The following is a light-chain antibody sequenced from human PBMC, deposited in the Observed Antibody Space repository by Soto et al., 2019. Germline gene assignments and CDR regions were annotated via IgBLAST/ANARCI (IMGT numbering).Light chain of an antibody. CDR1: QSVSSK. CDR3: QQYNSWLWT. J-gene: IGKJ1*01. CDR2: GAS. V-gene: IGKV3-15*01. Sequence: EIVMTQSPAPLSVSPGGGATLSCRASQSVSSKLAWYQQKPGQAPRLLIYGASTRATGIPARFSGSGSGTEFTLIISSLQSEDSAVYYCQQYNSWLWTFGQGTKVDIK.